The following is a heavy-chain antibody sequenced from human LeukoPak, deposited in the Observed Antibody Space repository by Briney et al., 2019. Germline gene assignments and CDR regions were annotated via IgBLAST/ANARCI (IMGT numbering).Heavy chain of an antibody. CDR1: GDSVSSNSAA. CDR2: TYYRSKWNN. V-gene: IGHV6-1*01. D-gene: IGHD3-10*02. CDR3: ASQDVLHKGAHWVHLQH. Sequence: SQTLSLTCATSGDSVSSNSAAWTWIRQSPSRGLEWLGRTYYRSKWNNDYAVSVKSRITINPDTSKNQFSLQLNSVTPEDTAVYYCASQDVLHKGAHWVHLQHWGQGTLVTVSS. J-gene: IGHJ1*01.